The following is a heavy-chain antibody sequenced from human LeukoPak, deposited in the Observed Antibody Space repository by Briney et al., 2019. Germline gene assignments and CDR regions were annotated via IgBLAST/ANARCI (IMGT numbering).Heavy chain of an antibody. V-gene: IGHV3-48*03. CDR3: ARYTAMVHYFDY. D-gene: IGHD5-18*01. CDR1: GFTFSSYE. CDR2: ISSSGSSI. Sequence: GGSLRLSCAASGFTFSSYEMNWVRQAPGKGLEWVSYISSSGSSIYYADSVKGRFTISRDNAKNSLYLQMNSLRAEDTALYYCARYTAMVHYFDYWGQGTLVSV. J-gene: IGHJ4*02.